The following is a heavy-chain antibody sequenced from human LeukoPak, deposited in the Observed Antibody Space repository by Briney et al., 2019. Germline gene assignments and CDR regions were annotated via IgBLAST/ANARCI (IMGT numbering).Heavy chain of an antibody. CDR1: GFTFSNAW. Sequence: SGGSLRLSCAVSGFTFSNAWMSWVGQAPGKGLEWVGRIKSKTDGETTDYAAPVKGRFTISRDESKNTLYLQMNSLKTEDTAVYYCTAYQLKTKVRGVIGNWGQGTLVTVSS. V-gene: IGHV3-15*01. J-gene: IGHJ4*02. CDR3: TAYQLKTKVRGVIGN. CDR2: IKSKTDGETT. D-gene: IGHD3-10*01.